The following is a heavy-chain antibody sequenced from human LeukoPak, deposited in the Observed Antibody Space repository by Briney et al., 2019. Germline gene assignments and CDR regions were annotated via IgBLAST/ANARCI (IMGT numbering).Heavy chain of an antibody. V-gene: IGHV3-30*04. CDR2: ISYDGSNK. CDR3: AKVRFSDSGRDGLDS. J-gene: IGHJ5*01. D-gene: IGHD5-12*01. CDR1: GFTFSSYA. Sequence: GGSLRLSCAASGFTFSSYAMHWVRQAPGKGLEWVAVISYDGSNKYYADSVKGRFTISRDNSKNTLYLEMNSLRAEDTAVYHCAKVRFSDSGRDGLDSWGQGTLVTVSS.